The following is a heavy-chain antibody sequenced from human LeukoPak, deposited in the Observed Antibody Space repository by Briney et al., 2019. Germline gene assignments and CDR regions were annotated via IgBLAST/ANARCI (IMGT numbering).Heavy chain of an antibody. V-gene: IGHV3-15*01. CDR1: GFTFSNAW. D-gene: IGHD5-18*01. J-gene: IGHJ4*02. Sequence: PGGSLRLSCAAAGFTFSNAWMSWVRQAPGKGLEWVGRIKSKTDGGTTDYAAPVKDRFAISRDDSKNTLYLQMNSLKTEDTAVYYCSTVSNTPVVRAQNWGQGTLVTVSS. CDR2: IKSKTDGGTT. CDR3: STVSNTPVVRAQN.